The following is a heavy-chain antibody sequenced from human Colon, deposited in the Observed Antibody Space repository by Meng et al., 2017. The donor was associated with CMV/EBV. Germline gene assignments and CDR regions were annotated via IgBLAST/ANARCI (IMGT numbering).Heavy chain of an antibody. D-gene: IGHD2-2*02. Sequence: GGSFSGYYWSWIRQPPGKGLEWIGEINHSGSTNYNPSLKSRVTISVDTSKNQFSLKLSSVTAADTAVYYCARGLDCSSTSCYIYFDYWGQGTLVTVSS. V-gene: IGHV4-34*01. CDR2: INHSGST. CDR3: ARGLDCSSTSCYIYFDY. CDR1: GGSFSGYY. J-gene: IGHJ4*02.